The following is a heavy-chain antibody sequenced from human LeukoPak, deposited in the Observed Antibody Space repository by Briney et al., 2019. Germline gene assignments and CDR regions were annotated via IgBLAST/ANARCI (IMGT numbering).Heavy chain of an antibody. CDR3: AKDSGPSAYGDYEEYYYYYMDV. CDR1: GFTFSSYG. CDR2: IWYDGSNE. D-gene: IGHD4-17*01. J-gene: IGHJ6*03. Sequence: PGGSLRLSCAASGFTFSSYGMHWVRQAPGKGLEWVAVIWYDGSNEYYADSVKGRFTISRDNSKNTLYLQMNSLRAEDTAVYYCAKDSGPSAYGDYEEYYYYYMDVWGKGTTVTVSS. V-gene: IGHV3-33*06.